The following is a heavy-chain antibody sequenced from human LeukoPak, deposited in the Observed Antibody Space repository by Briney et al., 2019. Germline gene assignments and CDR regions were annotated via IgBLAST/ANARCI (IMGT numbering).Heavy chain of an antibody. CDR2: INPNSGGT. D-gene: IGHD2-15*01. CDR3: ARGGPIVVVVAAPPGY. J-gene: IGHJ4*02. CDR1: GYTFTGYY. Sequence: ASVKVSCKASGYTFTGYYMHWVRQAPGQGLEWMGWINPNSGGTNYAQKFQGWVTMTRDTSISTAYMELSRLRSDDTAVYYCARGGPIVVVVAAPPGYWGQGTLVTVSS. V-gene: IGHV1-2*04.